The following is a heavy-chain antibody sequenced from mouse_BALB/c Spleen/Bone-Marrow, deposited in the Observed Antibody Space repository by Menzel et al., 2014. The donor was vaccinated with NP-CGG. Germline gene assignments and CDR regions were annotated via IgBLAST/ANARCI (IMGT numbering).Heavy chain of an antibody. Sequence: QVQLKQSGPELVKPGASVKISCKASGYVFSTSWMNWVKQRPGQGLEWIGRIYPGDGGANYNGNFKGKAALTADKSSSTAYMQLNSLTSVDSAVYFCVRGAHPWGQGTLVTVSA. V-gene: IGHV1-82*01. CDR2: IYPGDGGA. J-gene: IGHJ3*01. CDR3: VRGAHP. CDR1: GYVFSTSW.